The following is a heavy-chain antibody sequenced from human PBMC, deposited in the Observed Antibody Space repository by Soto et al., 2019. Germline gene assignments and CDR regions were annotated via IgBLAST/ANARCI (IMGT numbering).Heavy chain of an antibody. CDR2: ISSSSSTI. CDR1: GFTFSSYS. V-gene: IGHV3-48*01. J-gene: IGHJ4*01. Sequence: PGGSLRLSCAASGFTFSSYSMNWVRQAPGKGLEWVSYISSSSSTIYYADSVKGRFTIPRDNAKNSLYLQMNSLRAEDTAVYYYSSFLELEAFFDYWGQRTLVTVS. CDR3: SSFLELEAFFDY. D-gene: IGHD1-7*01.